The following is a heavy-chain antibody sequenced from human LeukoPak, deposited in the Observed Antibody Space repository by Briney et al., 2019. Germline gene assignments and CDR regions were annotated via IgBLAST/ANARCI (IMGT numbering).Heavy chain of an antibody. J-gene: IGHJ4*02. CDR3: ASSNNWSEFDY. D-gene: IGHD1-1*01. Sequence: GGSLRLSCAASGFTFSSYSLNWVRQAPGKGLEWVSSISSSSSYIYYADSVKGRFTTSRDNAKNSLSLQMNSLRAEDTALYYCASSNNWSEFDYWGQGTPVTVSS. CDR2: ISSSSSYI. CDR1: GFTFSSYS. V-gene: IGHV3-21*01.